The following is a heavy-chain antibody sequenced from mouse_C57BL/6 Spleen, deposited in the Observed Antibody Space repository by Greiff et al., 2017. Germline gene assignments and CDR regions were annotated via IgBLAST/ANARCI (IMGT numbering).Heavy chain of an antibody. Sequence: QVQLQQPGAELVKPGASVKLSCKASGYTFTSYWMHWVKQRPGQGLEWIGMIHPNSGSTNYNEKFKSKATLTVDKSSSTAYMQLSSLTSEDSAVYCCARSGGNYANWYFDVWGTGTPVTVSS. CDR1: GYTFTSYW. D-gene: IGHD2-1*01. J-gene: IGHJ1*03. V-gene: IGHV1-64*01. CDR3: ARSGGNYANWYFDV. CDR2: IHPNSGST.